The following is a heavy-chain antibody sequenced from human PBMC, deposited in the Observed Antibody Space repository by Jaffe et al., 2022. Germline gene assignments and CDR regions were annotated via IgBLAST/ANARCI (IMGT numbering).Heavy chain of an antibody. CDR3: AKDSRYCTGLSCSPDPGY. D-gene: IGHD2-15*01. V-gene: IGHV3-23*01. CDR1: GFTFSNYA. J-gene: IGHJ4*02. CDR2: ISGSGGST. Sequence: EVQLLESGGGLVQPGGSLRLSCAASGFTFSNYAMTWVRQAPGKGLEWVSAISGSGGSTFNADSVKGRFTISRDNSRSTLYLQMNSLRAEDTAVYYCAKDSRYCTGLSCSPDPGYWGQGTLVTVSS.